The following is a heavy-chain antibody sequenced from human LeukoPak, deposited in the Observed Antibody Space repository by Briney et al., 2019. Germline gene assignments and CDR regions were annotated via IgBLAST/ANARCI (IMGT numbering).Heavy chain of an antibody. D-gene: IGHD2-21*01. CDR1: GYTFTSYG. J-gene: IGHJ4*02. Sequence: ASVKVSCKASGYTFTSYGISWVRQAPGQGLEWMGWISAYNGNTNYVQKLQGRVTMTTDTSTSTAYMELRSLRSDDTAVYYCARVPTYCGGDCYDYWGQGTLVTVSS. V-gene: IGHV1-18*01. CDR3: ARVPTYCGGDCYDY. CDR2: ISAYNGNT.